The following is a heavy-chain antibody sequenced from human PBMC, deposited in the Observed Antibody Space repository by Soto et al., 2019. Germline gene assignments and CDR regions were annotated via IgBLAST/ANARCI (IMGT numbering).Heavy chain of an antibody. Sequence: QVQPVQSGAEVKKPGSSVKVSCKASGGTFSSYAISWVRQAPGQGLEWMGGIIPIFGTANYAQKFQGRVTITADESTSTAYMELSSLRSEDTAVYYCARSRVTYYYDRSAFDIWGQGTMVTVSS. CDR2: IIPIFGTA. CDR3: ARSRVTYYYDRSAFDI. CDR1: GGTFSSYA. J-gene: IGHJ3*02. V-gene: IGHV1-69*01. D-gene: IGHD3-22*01.